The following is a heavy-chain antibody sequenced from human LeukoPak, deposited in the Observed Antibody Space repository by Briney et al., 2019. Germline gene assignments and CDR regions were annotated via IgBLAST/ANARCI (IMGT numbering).Heavy chain of an antibody. CDR3: ARAGISGHYYYYGMDV. CDR2: IYHSGST. J-gene: IGHJ6*02. CDR1: GGSISSGGYS. Sequence: SETLSLTCAVSGGSISSGGYSWSWIRQPPGKGLEWIGYIYHSGSTYYNPSLKSRVTISVDRSKNQFSLKLSSVTAADTAVYYCARAGISGHYYYYGMDVWGQGTTVTVSS. D-gene: IGHD6-25*01. V-gene: IGHV4-30-2*01.